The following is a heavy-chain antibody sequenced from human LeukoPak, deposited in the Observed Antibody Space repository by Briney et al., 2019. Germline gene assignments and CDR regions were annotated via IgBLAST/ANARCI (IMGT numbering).Heavy chain of an antibody. V-gene: IGHV4-39*07. J-gene: IGHJ4*02. CDR3: ASEMATIAVVDH. CDR2: IYYSGST. D-gene: IGHD5-24*01. Sequence: SETLSLTCTVSGGSTSSSSYYWGWIRQPPGKGLEWIGSIYYSGSTYYNPSLKSRVTISVDTSKNQFSLKLSSVTAADTAVYYCASEMATIAVVDHWGQGTLVTVSS. CDR1: GGSTSSSSYY.